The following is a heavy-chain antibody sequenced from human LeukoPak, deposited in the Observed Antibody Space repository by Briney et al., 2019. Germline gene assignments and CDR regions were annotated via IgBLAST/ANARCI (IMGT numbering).Heavy chain of an antibody. Sequence: PGGSLRLTCAASGFTFRSYAMSWVRQAPGKGQEWVSAISGSGDITYYADSVKGRFTMSRDNFKNTLYLQMNSLRAEDTAVYYCAKVSRFAVVPAAMLDYWGQGIQVTVSS. CDR2: ISGSGDIT. J-gene: IGHJ4*02. D-gene: IGHD2-2*01. CDR3: AKVSRFAVVPAAMLDY. CDR1: GFTFRSYA. V-gene: IGHV3-23*01.